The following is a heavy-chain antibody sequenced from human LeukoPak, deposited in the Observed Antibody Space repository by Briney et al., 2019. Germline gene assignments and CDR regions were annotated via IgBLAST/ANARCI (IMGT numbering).Heavy chain of an antibody. CDR3: ATSGRDGYNLGY. J-gene: IGHJ4*02. CDR2: FDPEDGET. CDR1: GYTLTELS. Sequence: ASAKVSCKVSGYTLTELSMHWVRQAPGKGLEWMGGFDPEDGETIYAQKFQGRVTMTEDTSTDTAYMELSSLRSEDTAVYYCATSGRDGYNLGYWGQGTLVTVSS. D-gene: IGHD5-24*01. V-gene: IGHV1-24*01.